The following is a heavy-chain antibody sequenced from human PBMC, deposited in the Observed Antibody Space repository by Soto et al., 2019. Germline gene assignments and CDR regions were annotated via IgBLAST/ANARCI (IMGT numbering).Heavy chain of an antibody. CDR3: GRNTAEVPGDY. V-gene: IGHV1-8*01. J-gene: IGHJ4*02. D-gene: IGHD2-2*02. CDR1: GYTFTRYD. CDR2: MNPNTENA. Sequence: QVQLVQSGAEVKGQGASVKVSCRASGYTFTRYDVNWVRQAPGHAPECMGWMNPNTENAHYAQKFHGRVTMTRDTYISTAYMDLTILTSDDTAVYYCGRNTAEVPGDYWAQGTMFTVSS.